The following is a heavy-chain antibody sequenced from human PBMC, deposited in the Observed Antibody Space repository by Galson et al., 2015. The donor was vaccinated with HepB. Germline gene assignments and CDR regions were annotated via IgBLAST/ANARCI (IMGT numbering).Heavy chain of an antibody. Sequence: SVKVSCKASGYTFTGYYVHWVRQAPGQGLEWMGRINPNSGGTNYAQKFQGRVTMTRDTSISTAYMELSRLRSDDTVVYYCARGGDILTGYYFFDYWGQGTLVTVSS. J-gene: IGHJ4*02. D-gene: IGHD3-9*01. CDR2: INPNSGGT. CDR1: GYTFTGYY. V-gene: IGHV1-2*05. CDR3: ARGGDILTGYYFFDY.